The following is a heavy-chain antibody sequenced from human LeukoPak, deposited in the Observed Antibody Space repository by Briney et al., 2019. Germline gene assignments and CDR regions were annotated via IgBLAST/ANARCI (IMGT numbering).Heavy chain of an antibody. CDR1: GYSFTNFG. J-gene: IGHJ6*02. D-gene: IGHD3-16*01. CDR3: ARDLGLRPVDYYYGMDV. Sequence: SVKVSCKASGYSFTNFGVSWVRQAPGQGLEWMGGIIPIFGTANYAQKFQGRVTITADESTSTAYMELSSLRSEDTAVYYCARDLGLRPVDYYYGMDVWGQGTTVTVSS. V-gene: IGHV1-69*13. CDR2: IIPIFGTA.